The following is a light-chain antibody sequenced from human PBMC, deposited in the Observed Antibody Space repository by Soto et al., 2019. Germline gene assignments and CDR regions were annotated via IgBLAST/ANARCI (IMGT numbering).Light chain of an antibody. J-gene: IGKJ4*01. CDR1: LGIRSY. Sequence: AVRMTQSPSSLSAFTGDRVTITCRASLGIRSYLAWYQQKPGKAPNLLIYAASTLQSGVPSRFSGNGSGTEFTLTISCQQPEDSATYYCQQYYSYPLTFGGGTRVEIK. CDR2: AAS. CDR3: QQYYSYPLT. V-gene: IGKV1-8*01.